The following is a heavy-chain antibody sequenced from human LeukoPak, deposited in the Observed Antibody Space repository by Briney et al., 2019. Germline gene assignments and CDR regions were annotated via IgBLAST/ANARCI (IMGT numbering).Heavy chain of an antibody. CDR2: IYHNGDT. Sequence: PSETLSLSCTVSGDSISGGLYAWGWIRQPPGEGLEWIGNIYHNGDTYYNPSLRSRVTISVDTSENQFSLNLRSVTAADTAVYYCASLWSHSKTEGYWGQGTVVTVSS. V-gene: IGHV4-39*01. CDR3: ASLWSHSKTEGY. CDR1: GDSISGGLYA. J-gene: IGHJ4*02. D-gene: IGHD3-16*01.